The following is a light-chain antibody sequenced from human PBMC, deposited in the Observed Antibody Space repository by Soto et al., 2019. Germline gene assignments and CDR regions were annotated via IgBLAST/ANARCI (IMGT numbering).Light chain of an antibody. Sequence: EIVLTQSPGTLSLSPGERATLSCRASQSVSNNYLAWYQQKPGQAPRLLIYGASNRATDIPYRFSGSGSGTDFTLTISRLEPEDFAVYYWQQDGSSGTFGQGTKVDIK. CDR3: QQDGSSGT. CDR2: GAS. CDR1: QSVSNNY. V-gene: IGKV3-20*01. J-gene: IGKJ1*01.